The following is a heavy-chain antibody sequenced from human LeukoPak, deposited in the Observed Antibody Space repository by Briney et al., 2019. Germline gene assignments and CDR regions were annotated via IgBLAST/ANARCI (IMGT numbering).Heavy chain of an antibody. Sequence: GASVKVSCKVSGYTLTELSMHWVRQAPGKGLEWTGGFDPEDGETIYAQKFQGRVTMTEDTSTDTAYMELSSLRSEDTAVYYCATGKARDPYIVVVPAALDYWGQGTLVTVSS. CDR2: FDPEDGET. CDR1: GYTLTELS. D-gene: IGHD2-2*01. V-gene: IGHV1-24*01. J-gene: IGHJ4*02. CDR3: ATGKARDPYIVVVPAALDY.